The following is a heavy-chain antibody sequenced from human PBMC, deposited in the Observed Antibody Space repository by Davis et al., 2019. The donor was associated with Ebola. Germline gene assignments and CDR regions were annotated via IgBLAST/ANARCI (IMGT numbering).Heavy chain of an antibody. CDR3: ARQKGYDFWSGYYTLNWFDP. CDR1: GGSVSSGSYY. Sequence: MPSETLSLTCTVSGGSVSSGSYYWSWIRQPPGKGLEWIGEINHSGSTNYNPSLKSRVTISVDTSKNQFSLKLSSVTAADTAVYYCARQKGYDFWSGYYTLNWFDPWGQGTLVTVSS. V-gene: IGHV4-39*01. CDR2: INHSGST. D-gene: IGHD3-3*01. J-gene: IGHJ5*02.